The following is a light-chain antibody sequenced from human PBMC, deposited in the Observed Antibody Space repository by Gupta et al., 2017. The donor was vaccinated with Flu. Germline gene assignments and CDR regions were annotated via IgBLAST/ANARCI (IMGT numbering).Light chain of an antibody. J-gene: IGLJ3*02. CDR3: GTWDSSLSAGV. CDR1: SSNIGNNY. CDR2: DNN. Sequence: QSVFTQPPSVSAAPEQKVTIYRPGSSSNIGNNYVSWYQQLPGTAPKLLIYDNNKRPSGIPDRFSGSKSGTSATLGITGLQTGDEADYYCGTWDSSLSAGVFGGGTKLTVL. V-gene: IGLV1-51*01.